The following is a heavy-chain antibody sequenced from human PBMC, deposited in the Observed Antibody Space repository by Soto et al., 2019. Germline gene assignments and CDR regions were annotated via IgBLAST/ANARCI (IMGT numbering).Heavy chain of an antibody. D-gene: IGHD6-6*01. CDR3: ARGKLAPYYYYYMDV. V-gene: IGHV4-59*08. CDR1: GGSISSYY. Sequence: KTSETLSLTCTVSGGSISSYYWSWIRQPPGKGLEWIGYIYYSGSTNYNPSLKSRVTISVDTSKNQFSLKLSSVTAADTAVYYCARGKLAPYYYYYMDVWGKGTTVTVSS. CDR2: IYYSGST. J-gene: IGHJ6*03.